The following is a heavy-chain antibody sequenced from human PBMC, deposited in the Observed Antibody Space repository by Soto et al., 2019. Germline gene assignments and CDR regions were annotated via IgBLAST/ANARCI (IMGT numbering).Heavy chain of an antibody. CDR1: GGSISSYY. J-gene: IGHJ4*02. V-gene: IGHV4-59*01. CDR2: IYYSGST. D-gene: IGHD3-22*01. CDR3: ARTHYYDSTGGYFDY. Sequence: QVQLQESGPGLVKPSETLSLTCTVSGGSISSYYWSWIRQPPGKGLEWIGYIYYSGSTNYNPSLKSRVTISVDTSKNQFSLKLSSVTAADTAVYYCARTHYYDSTGGYFDYWGQRTLVTVSS.